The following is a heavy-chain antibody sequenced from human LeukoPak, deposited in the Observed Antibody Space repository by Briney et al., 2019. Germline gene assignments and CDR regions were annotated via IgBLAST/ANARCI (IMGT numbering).Heavy chain of an antibody. CDR2: ISYDGSNK. V-gene: IGHV3-30-3*01. CDR1: GFTFSSYA. CDR3: ARGRSIVVVPAAPDY. D-gene: IGHD2-2*01. J-gene: IGHJ4*02. Sequence: GGSLRLSRAASGFTFSSYAMHWVRQAPGKGLEWVAVISYDGSNKYYVDSVKGRFTISRDNSKNTLYLQMNSLRAEDTAVYYCARGRSIVVVPAAPDYWGQGTLVTVSS.